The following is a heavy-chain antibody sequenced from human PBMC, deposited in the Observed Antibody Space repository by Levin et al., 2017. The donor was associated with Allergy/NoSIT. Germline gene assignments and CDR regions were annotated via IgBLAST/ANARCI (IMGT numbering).Heavy chain of an antibody. CDR1: GYTFTSYA. Sequence: GGSLRLSCKASGYTFTSYAMNWVRQAPGQGLEWMGWINTNTGNPTYAQGFTGRFVFSLDTSVSTAYLQISSLKAEDTAVYYCARVRPVAGTWWGWFDPWGQGTLVTVSS. D-gene: IGHD6-19*01. CDR2: INTNTGNP. CDR3: ARVRPVAGTWWGWFDP. J-gene: IGHJ5*02. V-gene: IGHV7-4-1*02.